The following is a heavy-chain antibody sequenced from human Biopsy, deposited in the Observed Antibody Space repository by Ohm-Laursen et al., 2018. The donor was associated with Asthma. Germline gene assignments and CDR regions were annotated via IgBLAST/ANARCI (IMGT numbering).Heavy chain of an antibody. V-gene: IGHV1-69*13. D-gene: IGHD2-2*01. CDR3: ARGPEYVRSSGALDY. CDR2: IIPIFGPT. CDR1: GCTFSSNS. J-gene: IGHJ4*02. Sequence: SVKVSCKASGCTFSSNSINWVRQAPGQGLEWMGRIIPIFGPTNYAQKFQGRVTISADDSTSTAYMELSSLSSEDTALYYCARGPEYVRSSGALDYWGQGTLVTVSS.